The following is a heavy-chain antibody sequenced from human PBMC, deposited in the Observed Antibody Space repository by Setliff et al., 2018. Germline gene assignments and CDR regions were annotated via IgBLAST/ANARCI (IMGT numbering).Heavy chain of an antibody. Sequence: SETLSLTCAVYGGSFSGYYWSWIRQPPGKGLEWIGEINHSGSTNYNPSLKSRVTISVDTSKNQFSLTLSSVTAADTAVYYCARCDGVYYYYMDVWGKGTTVTVSS. CDR3: ARCDGVYYYYMDV. J-gene: IGHJ6*03. CDR1: GGSFSGYY. V-gene: IGHV4-34*01. D-gene: IGHD3-10*01. CDR2: INHSGST.